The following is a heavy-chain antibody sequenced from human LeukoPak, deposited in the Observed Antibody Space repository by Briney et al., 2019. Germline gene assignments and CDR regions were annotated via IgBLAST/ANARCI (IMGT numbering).Heavy chain of an antibody. J-gene: IGHJ4*02. CDR3: ARDGYYDSSGYYYAYYFDY. CDR1: GFTFSNYE. Sequence: PVGSLRLSCTVSGFTFSNYEMNWVRQAPGKGLEWISYISVSGRAMYYADSVKGRFTISRDNAKNSLYLQINSLRVEDTAVYFCARDGYYDSSGYYYAYYFDYWGQGTLVTVSS. CDR2: ISVSGRAM. D-gene: IGHD3-22*01. V-gene: IGHV3-48*03.